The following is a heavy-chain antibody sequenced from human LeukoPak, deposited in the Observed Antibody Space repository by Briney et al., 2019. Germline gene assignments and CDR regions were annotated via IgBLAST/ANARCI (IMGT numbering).Heavy chain of an antibody. Sequence: PSETLSLTCTVSGGSISSYYWSWIRQPPGKGLEWIGYIYYSGSTNYNPSLKSRVTISVDTSKNQFSLKLSSVTAADTAVYYCASAKDSSSWYLFDYWGQGTLVTVSS. CDR1: GGSISSYY. J-gene: IGHJ4*02. CDR3: ASAKDSSSWYLFDY. CDR2: IYYSGST. V-gene: IGHV4-59*08. D-gene: IGHD6-13*01.